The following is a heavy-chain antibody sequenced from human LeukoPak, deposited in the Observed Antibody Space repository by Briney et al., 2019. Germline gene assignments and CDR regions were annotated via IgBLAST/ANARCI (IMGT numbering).Heavy chain of an antibody. CDR3: ASDLRDEVPSFDL. CDR2: ISSSRSYI. CDR1: GFTFSSYS. V-gene: IGHV3-21*01. J-gene: IGHJ2*01. D-gene: IGHD1-1*01. Sequence: NPGGSLRLSCAASGFTFSSYSMNWVRQAPGKGLECLSSISSSRSYIYYVDSVKGRFTISRDNAKNSLYLQINSLRAEDTAVYDCASDLRDEVPSFDLWGRGTLVTVSS.